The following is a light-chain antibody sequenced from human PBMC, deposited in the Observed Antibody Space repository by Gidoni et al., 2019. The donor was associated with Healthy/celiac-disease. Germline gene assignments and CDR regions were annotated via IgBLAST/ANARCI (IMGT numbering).Light chain of an antibody. CDR3: QQLNSYLFT. V-gene: IGKV1-9*01. Sequence: DIQLTKSPSFLSASVGDRVTITCRASQGIRSYLAWYQQKPGKAPTLLIYAASTLQSGVQSMFSGSGSGTEFTLTISSLQPEDFATYYCQQLNSYLFTFGQGTRLEIK. CDR1: QGIRSY. CDR2: AAS. J-gene: IGKJ5*01.